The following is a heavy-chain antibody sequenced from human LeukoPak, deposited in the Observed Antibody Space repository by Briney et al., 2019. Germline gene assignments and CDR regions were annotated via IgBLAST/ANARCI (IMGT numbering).Heavy chain of an antibody. J-gene: IGHJ5*02. CDR2: INHSGST. V-gene: IGHV4-34*01. D-gene: IGHD3-10*01. CDR3: ARASMVRGVTINWFDP. CDR1: GGSFSGYY. Sequence: SETLSLTCAVYGGSFSGYYWSWIRQPPGKGLEWIGEINHSGSTNYNPSLKSRVTISVDTSKNQFSLKLSSVTAADTAVYYCARASMVRGVTINWFDPWGQGTLVTVPS.